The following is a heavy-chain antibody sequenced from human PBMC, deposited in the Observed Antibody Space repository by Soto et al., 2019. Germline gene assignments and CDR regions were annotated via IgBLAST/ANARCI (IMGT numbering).Heavy chain of an antibody. Sequence: QVQLVQSGAEVKKPGASVKVSCKASGYTFTSYDINWVRQATGQGLEWMGWMNPNSGNTGYAQKFQGRVTMTRNTSISTAYMELSSLRSEDTAVYYCARFRTDGDYDFWSGYYMDVWGKGTTVTVSS. CDR3: ARFRTDGDYDFWSGYYMDV. CDR2: MNPNSGNT. D-gene: IGHD3-3*01. J-gene: IGHJ6*03. CDR1: GYTFTSYD. V-gene: IGHV1-8*01.